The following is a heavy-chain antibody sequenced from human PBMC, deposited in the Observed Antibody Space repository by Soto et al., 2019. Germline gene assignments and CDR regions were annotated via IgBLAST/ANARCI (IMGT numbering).Heavy chain of an antibody. CDR3: ARVCVENWFDP. V-gene: IGHV1-69*01. CDR1: GGTFSSYA. J-gene: IGHJ5*02. Sequence: QVQLVQSGAEVKKPGSSVKVSCTASGGTFSSYALSWVRQAPGQGLEWMRGFIPIFGTANYAQKFQGRVTITADESTRPAYMELSSLRSEDTAVYYCARVCVENWFDPWGQGTLVPFSS. CDR2: FIPIFGTA. D-gene: IGHD1-1*01.